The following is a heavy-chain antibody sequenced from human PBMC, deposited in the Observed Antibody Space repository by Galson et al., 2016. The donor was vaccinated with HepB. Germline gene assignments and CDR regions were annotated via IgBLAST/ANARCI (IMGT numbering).Heavy chain of an antibody. V-gene: IGHV3-30*18. Sequence: SLRLSCAASGFIFSSYGMHWVRQAPGKGLEWVAVISFDGSYKNYADSVKGRFTISRNNSKNTPYLQMNSLRAADTAVYYCAKDRGYNSGWYSDYFDYWGQGTLVTVSS. D-gene: IGHD6-19*01. CDR1: GFIFSSYG. CDR3: AKDRGYNSGWYSDYFDY. CDR2: ISFDGSYK. J-gene: IGHJ4*02.